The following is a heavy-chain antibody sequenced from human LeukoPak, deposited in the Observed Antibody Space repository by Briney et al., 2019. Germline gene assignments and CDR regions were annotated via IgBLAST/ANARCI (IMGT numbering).Heavy chain of an antibody. CDR3: ARIIRITIFGVVNCGMDV. D-gene: IGHD3-3*01. V-gene: IGHV3-48*02. CDR2: ISSSSSTI. J-gene: IGHJ6*02. Sequence: PGGSLRLSCAASGFTFSSYSMNWVRQAPGKGLEWVSYISSSSSTIYYADSVKGRFTISRDNAKNSLYLQMNSLRDEDTAVYYCARIIRITIFGVVNCGMDVWGQGTTVTVSS. CDR1: GFTFSSYS.